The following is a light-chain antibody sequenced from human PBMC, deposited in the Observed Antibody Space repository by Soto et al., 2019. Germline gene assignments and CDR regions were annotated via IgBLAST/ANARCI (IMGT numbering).Light chain of an antibody. J-gene: IGKJ1*01. Sequence: DTQMTQSPSTLSASVGDRVTIICRASQSIITQLAWYQQKPGKAPKLLISGAFSLESGVPSRFSGSGSGTEFTLTISSLQPDDFATYYCQQYNSYSRTFAQGTKVDIK. CDR1: QSIITQ. V-gene: IGKV1-5*02. CDR2: GAF. CDR3: QQYNSYSRT.